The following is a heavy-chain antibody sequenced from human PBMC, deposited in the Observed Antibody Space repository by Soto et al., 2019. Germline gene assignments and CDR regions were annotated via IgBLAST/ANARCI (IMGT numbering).Heavy chain of an antibody. CDR2: IYYSGST. V-gene: IGHV4-59*01. Sequence: SETLSLTCTVSGGSISSYYWSWIRQPPGKGLEWIGYIYYSGSTNYNPSLKSRVTISVDKSKNQLSLKLSPVTAADTAVYYCARVRRRSSWTGGTVDNWFDPWGQGTLVTVSS. J-gene: IGHJ5*02. CDR3: ARVRRRSSWTGGTVDNWFDP. D-gene: IGHD6-13*01. CDR1: GGSISSYY.